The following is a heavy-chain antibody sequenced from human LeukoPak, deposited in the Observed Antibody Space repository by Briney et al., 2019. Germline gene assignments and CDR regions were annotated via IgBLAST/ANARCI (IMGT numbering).Heavy chain of an antibody. D-gene: IGHD6-19*01. CDR1: GFTFDNYA. J-gene: IGHJ4*02. Sequence: GGSLRLSCAASGFTFDNYAMHWVRQAPGKGLEWLSIISWNSGYIGYADSVKGRFTISRDNAKKSLDLRMNSLRAEDTAFYYCAKVRGTYSSGYFFDYWGQGTLVTVSS. V-gene: IGHV3-9*01. CDR2: ISWNSGYI. CDR3: AKVRGTYSSGYFFDY.